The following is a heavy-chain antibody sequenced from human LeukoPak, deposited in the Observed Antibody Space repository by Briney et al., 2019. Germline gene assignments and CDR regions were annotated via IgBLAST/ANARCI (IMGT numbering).Heavy chain of an antibody. CDR2: INPNSGGT. CDR1: GYTFTGYY. CDR3: ARDYSSSCCSLYYSAY. J-gene: IGHJ4*02. D-gene: IGHD6-13*01. V-gene: IGHV1-2*02. Sequence: GASVKVSCKASGYTFTGYYMHWVRQAPGQGLEWMGWINPNSGGTNYAQKFQGRVTMTRDTSISTAYMELSRLRSDDTAVYYCARDYSSSCCSLYYSAYWGQGTLVTVSS.